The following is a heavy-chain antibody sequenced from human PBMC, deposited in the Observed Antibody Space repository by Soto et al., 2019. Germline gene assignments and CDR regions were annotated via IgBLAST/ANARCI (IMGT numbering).Heavy chain of an antibody. CDR3: ARHKHPYFGRDSYCVQGYSYFDV. Sequence: GESLKISCKGSGYSFTNYWIGWVRQKPGKGLEWMGTIFPGDSDTRYSPSFQGQVTISADRSTSTAYLPWSSLKASDTAMYYCARHKHPYFGRDSYCVQGYSYFDVWGRGTPV. J-gene: IGHJ2*01. V-gene: IGHV5-51*01. CDR2: IFPGDSDT. D-gene: IGHD2-21*02. CDR1: GYSFTNYW.